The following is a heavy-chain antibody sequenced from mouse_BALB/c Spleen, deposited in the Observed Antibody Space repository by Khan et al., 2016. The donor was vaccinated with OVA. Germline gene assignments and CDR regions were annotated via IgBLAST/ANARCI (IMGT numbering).Heavy chain of an antibody. CDR1: GFTFSNYG. CDR3: ARTPGYYSSGYFDY. Sequence: EVELVESGGGFVKPGGSLKLSCAASGFTFSNYGLSWVRQTPEKRLEWVATIGSGGSYTYYPDSVKGRFTISRDNAENTLYLQMSSLRSEDTAMYYCARTPGYYSSGYFDYWGQGTTLTVSS. D-gene: IGHD1-1*01. V-gene: IGHV5-9-3*01. J-gene: IGHJ2*01. CDR2: IGSGGSYT.